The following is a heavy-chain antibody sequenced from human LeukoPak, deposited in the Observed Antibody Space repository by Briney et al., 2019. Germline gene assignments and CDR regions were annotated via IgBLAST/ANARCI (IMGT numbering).Heavy chain of an antibody. J-gene: IGHJ3*02. V-gene: IGHV5-51*01. CDR3: ATNTMFRGIHAFDI. CDR2: IYPGDSDT. D-gene: IGHD3-10*01. CDR1: GYSFTSYW. Sequence: ESLKISCKGSGYSFTSYWIGWVRQMPGKRLEWMGIIYPGDSDTRYSTSFQGQVNISADKSISTAYLQWSSLKASDSAIYYCATNTMFRGIHAFDIWGQGTMVTVSS.